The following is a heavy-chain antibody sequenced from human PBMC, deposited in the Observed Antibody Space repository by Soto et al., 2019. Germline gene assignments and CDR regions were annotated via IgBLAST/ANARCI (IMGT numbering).Heavy chain of an antibody. CDR1: GGTFSSYA. Sequence: ASVKVSCKASGGTFSSYAISWVRQAPGQGLEWMGGIIPIFGTANYAQKFQGRVTITADESTSTAYMELSSLRSEDTAVYYCASSYSDYALIDYYYYGMDVWGQGTTVTVSS. D-gene: IGHD4-17*01. V-gene: IGHV1-69*13. CDR2: IIPIFGTA. J-gene: IGHJ6*02. CDR3: ASSYSDYALIDYYYYGMDV.